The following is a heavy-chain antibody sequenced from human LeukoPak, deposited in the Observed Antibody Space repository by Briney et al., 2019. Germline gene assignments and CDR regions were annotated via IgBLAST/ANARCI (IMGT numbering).Heavy chain of an antibody. CDR1: GGSISSSSYY. CDR2: IYYSGST. Sequence: SETLSLTCTVSGGSISSSSYYWGWIRQPPGKGLEWIGSIYYSGSTYYNPSLKSRVTISVDTSKNQSSLKLSSVTAADTAVYYCAREGNWFDPWGQGTLVTVSS. V-gene: IGHV4-39*07. CDR3: AREGNWFDP. J-gene: IGHJ5*02.